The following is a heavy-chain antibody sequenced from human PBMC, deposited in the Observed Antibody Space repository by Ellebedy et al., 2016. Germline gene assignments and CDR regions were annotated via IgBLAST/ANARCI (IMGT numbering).Heavy chain of an antibody. Sequence: SETLSLXCAVYGGSFSGYYWSWIRQPPGKGLEWIGEINHSGSTNYNPSLKSRVTISVDTSKNQFSLKLSSVTAADTAVYYCARMAFSSSSDYWGQGTLVTVSS. V-gene: IGHV4-34*01. CDR3: ARMAFSSSSDY. CDR1: GGSFSGYY. J-gene: IGHJ4*02. CDR2: INHSGST. D-gene: IGHD6-13*01.